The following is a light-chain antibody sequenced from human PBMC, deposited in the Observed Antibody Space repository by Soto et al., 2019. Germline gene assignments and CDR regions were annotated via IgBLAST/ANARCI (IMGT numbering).Light chain of an antibody. Sequence: EIVLTQSQGTLSLSPGERATLSCRASQSVSVNSLAWYQQKGGQAPRLLIYAASTRATGVPDRFSGTGSGTDFALTISRLETDDSAVYYCQQDGGSPFTFGPGTKVDIK. CDR2: AAS. V-gene: IGKV3-20*01. J-gene: IGKJ3*01. CDR3: QQDGGSPFT. CDR1: QSVSVNS.